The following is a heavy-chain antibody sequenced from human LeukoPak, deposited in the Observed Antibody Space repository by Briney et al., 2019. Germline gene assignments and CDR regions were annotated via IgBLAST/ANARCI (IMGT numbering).Heavy chain of an antibody. CDR2: INAGNGNT. D-gene: IGHD3-22*01. CDR1: GYTFTSYA. CDR3: ARDRDDSSGYFHFDY. J-gene: IGHJ4*02. V-gene: IGHV1-3*01. Sequence: ASVKVSCEASGYTFTSYAMHWVRQAPGQRLEWMGWINAGNGNTKYSQKFQGRVTITRDTSASTAYMELSSLRSEDTAVYYCARDRDDSSGYFHFDYWGQGTLVTVSS.